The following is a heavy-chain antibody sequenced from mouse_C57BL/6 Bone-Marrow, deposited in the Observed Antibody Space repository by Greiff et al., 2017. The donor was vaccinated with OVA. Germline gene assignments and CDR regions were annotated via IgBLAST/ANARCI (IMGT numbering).Heavy chain of an antibody. Sequence: QVQLQQPGAELVTPGASVKMSCKASGYTFTSYCISWVKQRPGQGLEWIGDIYPGSGSTYYNEKFKSMATLTVDTSSRTAYMQRSSLTSEDSAVYYCARVRHDARDYWGTGTTVTVAS. CDR3: ARVRHDARDY. CDR1: GYTFTSYC. V-gene: IGHV1-55*01. D-gene: IGHD2-14*01. J-gene: IGHJ4*01. CDR2: IYPGSGST.